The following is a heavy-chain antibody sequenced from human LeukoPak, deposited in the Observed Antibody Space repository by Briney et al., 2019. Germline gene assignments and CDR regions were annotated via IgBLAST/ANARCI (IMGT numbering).Heavy chain of an antibody. CDR2: IYYSGST. J-gene: IGHJ4*02. D-gene: IGHD3-22*01. CDR3: ARERGSTYYYDSSGYYVGYFDY. V-gene: IGHV4-59*01. Sequence: PSETLSLTCTVSGGSISSYYWSWIRQPPGKGLEWIGYIYYSGSTNYNPSLKSRVTISVVTSKNQFSLKLSSVTAADTAVYYCARERGSTYYYDSSGYYVGYFDYWGQGTLVTVSS. CDR1: GGSISSYY.